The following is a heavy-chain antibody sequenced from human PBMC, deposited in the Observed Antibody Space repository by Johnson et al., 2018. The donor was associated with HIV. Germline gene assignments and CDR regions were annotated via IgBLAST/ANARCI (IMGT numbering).Heavy chain of an antibody. CDR3: VRDQGSGWPTNAFDI. J-gene: IGHJ3*02. V-gene: IGHV3-30-3*01. Sequence: QVQLVESGGGVVQPGRSLRLSCAASGFRFSTYALHWVRQTPGKGLEWVALISDDGNNKYYADSVKGRFTISRDNSKNMTNLQMNGLSDEDTADYYCVRDQGSGWPTNAFDIWGRGTRVTVSS. D-gene: IGHD6-19*01. CDR2: ISDDGNNK. CDR1: GFRFSTYA.